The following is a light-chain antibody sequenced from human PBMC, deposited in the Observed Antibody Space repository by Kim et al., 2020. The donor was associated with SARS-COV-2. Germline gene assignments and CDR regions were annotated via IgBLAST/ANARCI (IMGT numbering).Light chain of an antibody. V-gene: IGKV1-9*01. Sequence: IQLTQSPSSLSASVGDRVTITCRASQDISHSLAWYQQHPGKAPELLIYGAMTARVGVPSRFSGSGSGTDFTLTIDNLQPGDFATYFCQQLSTYPRTFGPGTKVDIK. CDR2: GAM. J-gene: IGKJ1*01. CDR1: QDISHS. CDR3: QQLSTYPRT.